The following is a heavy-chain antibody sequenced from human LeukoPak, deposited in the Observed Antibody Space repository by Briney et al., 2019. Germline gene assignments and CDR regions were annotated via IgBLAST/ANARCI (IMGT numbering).Heavy chain of an antibody. CDR2: ISGSGGST. J-gene: IGHJ4*02. CDR1: GFTFSSYA. V-gene: IGHV3-23*01. CDR3: AKARAGIAAAGNLCYFDY. D-gene: IGHD6-13*01. Sequence: GGSLRPSCAASGFTFSSYAMSWVRQAPGKGLEWVSAISGSGGSTYYADSVKGRFTISRDNSKNTLYLQMNSLRAEDTAVYYCAKARAGIAAAGNLCYFDYWGQGTLVTVSS.